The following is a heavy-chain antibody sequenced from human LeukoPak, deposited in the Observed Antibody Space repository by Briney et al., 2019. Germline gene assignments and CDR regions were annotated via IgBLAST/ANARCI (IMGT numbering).Heavy chain of an antibody. CDR2: IYYSGST. V-gene: IGHV4-30-4*08. J-gene: IGHJ5*02. D-gene: IGHD5-18*01. CDR1: GGSLSSGDYY. Sequence: SETLSLTCTVSGGSLSSGDYYWSWVRQPPGKGLEWIGYIYYSGSTYYNPSLKSRVTISVDTSKNQFSLKLKSVTAADTAVYYCARAPGYSYGRFDPWGQGTLVTVSS. CDR3: ARAPGYSYGRFDP.